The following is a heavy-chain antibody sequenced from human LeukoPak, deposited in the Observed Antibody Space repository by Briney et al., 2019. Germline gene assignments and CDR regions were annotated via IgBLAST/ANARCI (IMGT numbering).Heavy chain of an antibody. CDR1: GFTFSSYS. CDR3: AREATVTGYFDY. V-gene: IGHV3-53*01. Sequence: GGSLRLSCAASGFTFSSYSMNWVRQAPGKGLEWVSVIYSGGSTYYADSVKGRFTISRDNSKNTLYLQMNSLRAEDTAVYYCAREATVTGYFDYWGQGTLVTVSS. J-gene: IGHJ4*02. CDR2: IYSGGST. D-gene: IGHD4-17*01.